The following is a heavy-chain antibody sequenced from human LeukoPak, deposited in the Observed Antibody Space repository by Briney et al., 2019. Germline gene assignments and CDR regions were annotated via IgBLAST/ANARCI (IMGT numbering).Heavy chain of an antibody. V-gene: IGHV3-74*01. CDR2: INPDGSTI. Sequence: GGSLRLSCAASGFTFSSYGMTWVRQAPGEGLEWVSRINPDGSTINYADSVKGRFTISRDNAKNTLYLQMNSLRAEDTAVYYCATTILDYGDSEFDYWGQGTLVTVSS. CDR1: GFTFSSYG. CDR3: ATTILDYGDSEFDY. D-gene: IGHD4-17*01. J-gene: IGHJ4*02.